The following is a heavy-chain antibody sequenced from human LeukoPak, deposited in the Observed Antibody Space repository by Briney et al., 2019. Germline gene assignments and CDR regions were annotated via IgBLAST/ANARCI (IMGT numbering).Heavy chain of an antibody. V-gene: IGHV3-74*01. CDR3: ARETLGSGLRAPDY. Sequence: GGSLRLSCAVSGFSFRAYFFHWVRQVPGKGLVWVSRISSDGSGTFYADSVRGRFTISRDDDKNTVSMQMYSLRVEDTAVYYCARETLGSGLRAPDYWGRGALVTVSS. J-gene: IGHJ4*02. CDR2: ISSDGSGT. D-gene: IGHD7-27*01. CDR1: GFSFRAYF.